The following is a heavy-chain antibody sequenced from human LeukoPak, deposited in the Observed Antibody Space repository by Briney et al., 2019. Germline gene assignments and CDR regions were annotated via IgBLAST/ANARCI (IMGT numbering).Heavy chain of an antibody. Sequence: GSLRLSCAASGFTFTSYTMNWVRQAPGKGLEWVSTISGGGGSTYYADSVKGRFTISRDNSKNTLYLQVNSLRAEDTAVYYCAKGGKWDVTPFDYWGQGTLVTVSS. CDR2: ISGGGGST. D-gene: IGHD1-26*01. CDR3: AKGGKWDVTPFDY. CDR1: GFTFTSYT. V-gene: IGHV3-23*01. J-gene: IGHJ4*02.